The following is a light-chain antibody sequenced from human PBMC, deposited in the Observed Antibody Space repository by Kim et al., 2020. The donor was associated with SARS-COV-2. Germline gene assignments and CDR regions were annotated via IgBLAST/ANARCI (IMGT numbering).Light chain of an antibody. CDR2: QDN. V-gene: IGLV3-1*01. J-gene: IGLJ1*01. Sequence: SYELTQPPSVSVSPGQTASITCSGYKLGDKYVSWYQQKPGLSPVVVIYQDNQRPSGIPERFSGSNSGNTATLTISGTQAMDEADYYCQAWDSSTHNYVFG. CDR1: KLGDKY. CDR3: QAWDSSTHNYV.